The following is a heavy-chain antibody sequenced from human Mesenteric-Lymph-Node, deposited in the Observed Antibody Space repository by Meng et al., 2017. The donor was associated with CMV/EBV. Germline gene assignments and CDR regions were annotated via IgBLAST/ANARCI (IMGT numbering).Heavy chain of an antibody. V-gene: IGHV3-7*01. J-gene: IGHJ4*02. CDR3: ARVSTGDYIDY. Sequence: GGSLRLSCAASGFTFSNYYMSWVRQAPGMGLEWVANIKQDGSEKHYVDSVKGRFTVSRDNAKNSLYLQMISLTAEDTAVYYCARVSTGDYIDYWGQGTLVTVSS. CDR2: IKQDGSEK. D-gene: IGHD7-27*01. CDR1: GFTFSNYY.